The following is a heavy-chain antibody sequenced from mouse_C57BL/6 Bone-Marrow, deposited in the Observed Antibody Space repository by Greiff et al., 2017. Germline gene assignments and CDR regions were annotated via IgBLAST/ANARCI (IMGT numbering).Heavy chain of an antibody. CDR2: IRYDGSN. V-gene: IGHV3-6*01. CDR1: GYSITSGYY. J-gene: IGHJ3*01. Sequence: EVKLVESGPGLVKPSQSLSLTCSVTGYSITSGYYWYWIRQFPGNKLEWMGYIRYDGSNNYNPSLKNRISFTRDTSKNQFFLKLKSVTTEDTATYYCARGNYGPAWFAYWGQGTLVTVSA. D-gene: IGHD1-1*01. CDR3: ARGNYGPAWFAY.